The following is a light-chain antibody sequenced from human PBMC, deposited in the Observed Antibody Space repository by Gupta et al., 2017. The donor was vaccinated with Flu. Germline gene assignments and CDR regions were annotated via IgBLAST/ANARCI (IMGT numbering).Light chain of an antibody. CDR2: DVS. J-gene: IGLJ1*01. V-gene: IGLV2-14*01. CDR3: SSYTSSSTFYV. CDR1: SSDVGRSDY. Sequence: QPASVSGSPGQSITISCTGTSSDVGRSDYVSWYRQDPGKAPKLVIYDVSNRPSGVSSRFSGSKSGNTASLTISGLQAEDETDYYCSSYTSSSTFYVFGSGTKVTVL.